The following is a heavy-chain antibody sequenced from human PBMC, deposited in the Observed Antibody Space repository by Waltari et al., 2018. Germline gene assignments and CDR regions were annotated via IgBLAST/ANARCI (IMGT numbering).Heavy chain of an antibody. Sequence: QVQLVQSGAEVKKPGASVKVSCKASGYTFTGYYMHWVRQAPGQGLEWMGWINPNGGGKNYAQKFQGRVTMTRDTSISTAYMELSRLRSDDTAVYYCARAGGWFSYFDYWGQGTLVTVSS. V-gene: IGHV1-2*02. CDR3: ARAGGWFSYFDY. J-gene: IGHJ4*02. D-gene: IGHD2-15*01. CDR2: INPNGGGK. CDR1: GYTFTGYY.